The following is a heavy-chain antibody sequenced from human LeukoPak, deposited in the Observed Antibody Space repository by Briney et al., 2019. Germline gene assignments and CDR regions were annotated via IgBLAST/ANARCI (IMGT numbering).Heavy chain of an antibody. D-gene: IGHD6-6*01. CDR3: ARDRYSSSSGGFDY. V-gene: IGHV3-33*01. J-gene: IGHJ4*02. CDR2: IWYDGSNK. Sequence: GGSLRLSCAASGFPFSSYGMHWVRQAPGKGPEGVAVIWYDGSNKYYADSVKGRFTISRDNSKNTLYLQMNSLRAEDTAVYYCARDRYSSSSGGFDYWGQGTLVTVSS. CDR1: GFPFSSYG.